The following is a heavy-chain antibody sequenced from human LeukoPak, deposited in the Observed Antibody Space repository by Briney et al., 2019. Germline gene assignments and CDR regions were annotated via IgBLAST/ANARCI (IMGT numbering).Heavy chain of an antibody. CDR3: ARGQYYYASGSSFLKRGVSAFDI. CDR1: GYTFTNYA. CDR2: INAGTGNT. J-gene: IGHJ3*02. Sequence: GASVKVSCKASGYTFTNYAMHWVRQAPGQRLEWMGSINAGTGNTKYSQEFQGRVTITRDTSASTAYMELSSLRSEDMAVYYCARGQYYYASGSSFLKRGVSAFDIWGQGTMVTVSS. D-gene: IGHD3-10*01. V-gene: IGHV1-3*03.